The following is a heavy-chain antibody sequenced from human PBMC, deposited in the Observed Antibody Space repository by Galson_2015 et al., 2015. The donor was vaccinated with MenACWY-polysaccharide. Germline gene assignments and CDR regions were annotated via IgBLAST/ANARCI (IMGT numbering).Heavy chain of an antibody. Sequence: SLRLSCAASGFIFSTHWMHWVRQAPGKGLVWVSRINTDGSSISYADSVKGRFTISRDNAKNTLHLQMNSLRAEDTAVYYCVRDPLPDYGDYALGYNYYGMDVWGQGTTVTVSS. CDR1: GFIFSTHW. D-gene: IGHD4-17*01. CDR3: VRDPLPDYGDYALGYNYYGMDV. V-gene: IGHV3-74*01. CDR2: INTDGSSI. J-gene: IGHJ6*02.